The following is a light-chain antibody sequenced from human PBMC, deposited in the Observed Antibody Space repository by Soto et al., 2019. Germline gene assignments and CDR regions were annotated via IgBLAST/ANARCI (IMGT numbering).Light chain of an antibody. Sequence: EIVLTQSPATLSLSPGERATLSSRASQSVSSYLAWYQQKPGQAPRLLIYYASNRATGIPARFSGSGSGTYFTLTISSLEPEDFAGYYGQQRSNWPWTFGQGTKVDI. CDR3: QQRSNWPWT. V-gene: IGKV3-11*01. CDR2: YAS. CDR1: QSVSSY. J-gene: IGKJ1*01.